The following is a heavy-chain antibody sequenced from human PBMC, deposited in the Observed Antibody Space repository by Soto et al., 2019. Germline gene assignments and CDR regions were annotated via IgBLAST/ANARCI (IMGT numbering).Heavy chain of an antibody. CDR3: ARDQRVTIFGVAPPMDV. Sequence: ASVKVSCKASGYTFTSYGFSWVRKAPGQGLEWMGWISAYNGNTNYAQKLQGRVTMTTDTSTSTAYMELRSLRSDDTAVYYCARDQRVTIFGVAPPMDVWGKGTTVTVSS. V-gene: IGHV1-18*01. CDR2: ISAYNGNT. D-gene: IGHD3-3*01. CDR1: GYTFTSYG. J-gene: IGHJ6*03.